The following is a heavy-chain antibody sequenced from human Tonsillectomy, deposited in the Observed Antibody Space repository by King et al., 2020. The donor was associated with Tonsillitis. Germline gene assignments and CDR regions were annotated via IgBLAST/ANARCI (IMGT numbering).Heavy chain of an antibody. D-gene: IGHD4-23*01. V-gene: IGHV3-21*01. CDR2: ISSSTTYI. CDR3: ASPTSIPDYGGNSEFSSAEYFHP. CDR1: GFTFSSYT. Sequence: VQLVESGGGLVKPGGSLRLSCAASGFTFSSYTMNWVRQAPGKGLEWVSSISSSTTYIYYADSVKGRFTISRDNAKNSLYLHMSSLRAEDTAVYYCASPTSIPDYGGNSEFSSAEYFHPWGQGTLVTVSS. J-gene: IGHJ1*01.